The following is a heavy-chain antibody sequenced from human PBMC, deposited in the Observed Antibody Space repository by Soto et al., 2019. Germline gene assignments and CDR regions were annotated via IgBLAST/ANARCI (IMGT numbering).Heavy chain of an antibody. V-gene: IGHV1-18*01. Sequence: ASVKVSCKASDYMSTSYGISWVRQARGQGLEWMGWTSADNRNRNYAQKFQGRVTMTTDTPTRTAYMELRSLTSDDTAVYYCARVLKKLVKIHWNGYYDYWFDSWGQGTLVTVSS. J-gene: IGHJ5*01. CDR2: TSADNRNR. CDR3: ARVLKKLVKIHWNGYYDYWFDS. CDR1: DYMSTSYG. D-gene: IGHD3-3*01.